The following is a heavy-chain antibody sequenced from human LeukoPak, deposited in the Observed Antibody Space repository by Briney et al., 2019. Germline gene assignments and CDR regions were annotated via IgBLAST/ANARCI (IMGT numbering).Heavy chain of an antibody. D-gene: IGHD6-13*01. Sequence: SETLSLTCTVSGASIRDYYWSWIRQPAGKGLEWIGRIIPSGTTNYNPSLESRVTMSVETSKNQFSPKLSSVTAADAAVYYCAKEGAAPGPDFDYWGQGTLVIVSS. CDR3: AKEGAAPGPDFDY. V-gene: IGHV4-4*07. CDR1: GASIRDYY. J-gene: IGHJ4*02. CDR2: IIPSGTT.